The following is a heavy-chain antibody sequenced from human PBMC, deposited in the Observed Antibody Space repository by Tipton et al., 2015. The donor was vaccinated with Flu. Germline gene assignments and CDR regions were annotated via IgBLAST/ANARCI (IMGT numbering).Heavy chain of an antibody. D-gene: IGHD3-22*01. CDR1: GYMFIANF. V-gene: IGHV1-2*06. Sequence: QSGAEVKKPGASVKVSCRASGYMFIANFIHWVRQAPGLGLEWMGRMNPNSGDTNFAQNFQGRVAMTRDTSINTAYMELSRMSSDDTAIYYCARATYYDSTAYYFDSWGQGTLVTVSS. J-gene: IGHJ4*02. CDR3: ARATYYDSTAYYFDS. CDR2: MNPNSGDT.